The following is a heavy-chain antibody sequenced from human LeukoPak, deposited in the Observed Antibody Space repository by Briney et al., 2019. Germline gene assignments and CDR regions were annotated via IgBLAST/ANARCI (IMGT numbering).Heavy chain of an antibody. CDR2: IYHSGST. Sequence: SETLSLTCAVSGGSISSGGYSWSWIRQPPGKGLEWIGYIYHSGSTYYNPSLKSRVTISVDRSKNQFSLKLSSVTAADTAVYYCARAAVGATAFDYWGQGTLVTVSS. CDR3: ARAAVGATAFDY. CDR1: GGSISSGGYS. V-gene: IGHV4-30-2*01. J-gene: IGHJ4*02. D-gene: IGHD1-26*01.